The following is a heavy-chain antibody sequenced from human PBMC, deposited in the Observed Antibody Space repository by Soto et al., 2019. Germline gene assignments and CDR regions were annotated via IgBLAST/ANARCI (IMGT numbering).Heavy chain of an antibody. CDR1: GYTFTSYG. J-gene: IGHJ5*02. CDR3: ARGYCSGGSCYWFDP. CDR2: ISAYNGNT. V-gene: IGHV1-18*01. D-gene: IGHD2-15*01. Sequence: GASVKVSCKASGYTFTSYGISWVRQAPGQGLEWMGWISAYNGNTNYAQKLQGRVTMTTDTSTSTAYMELRSLRSDDTAVYYCARGYCSGGSCYWFDPWGQGTLVTVSS.